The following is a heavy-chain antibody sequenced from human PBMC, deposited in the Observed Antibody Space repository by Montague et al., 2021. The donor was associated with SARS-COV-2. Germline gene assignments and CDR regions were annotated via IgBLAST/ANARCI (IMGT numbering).Heavy chain of an antibody. Sequence: SETLSLTCTVSGGHYFWSWIRQPPGKGLEWIGYIYYSGTTKYNPSLESRVTISLDTSKNQLSLRLSSMTAADTAVYYCARIVVVTYSHFDLWGRGTLVTVSS. CDR3: ARIVVVTYSHFDL. V-gene: IGHV4-59*01. D-gene: IGHD3-22*01. CDR1: GGHYF. J-gene: IGHJ2*01. CDR2: IYYSGTT.